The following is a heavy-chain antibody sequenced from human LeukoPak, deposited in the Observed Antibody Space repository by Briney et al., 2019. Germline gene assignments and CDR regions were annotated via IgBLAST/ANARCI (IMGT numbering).Heavy chain of an antibody. J-gene: IGHJ4*02. V-gene: IGHV1-69*13. CDR1: GGTFSNYA. D-gene: IGHD3-22*01. CDR2: IIPIFGTA. Sequence: GASVEVSCKASGGTFSNYAINWVRQAPGPGLEWMGGIIPIFGTANYAQKFQGRVTITADESTSTVYLELNSLKSEDTAIYYCARGWDYDSGGRPTAYVYWGQGTLVTVSS. CDR3: ARGWDYDSGGRPTAYVY.